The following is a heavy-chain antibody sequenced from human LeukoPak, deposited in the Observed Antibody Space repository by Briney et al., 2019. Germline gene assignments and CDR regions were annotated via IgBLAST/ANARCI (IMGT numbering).Heavy chain of an antibody. J-gene: IGHJ4*02. V-gene: IGHV3-7*01. CDR1: GFTFNSFF. D-gene: IGHD7-27*01. Sequence: GGSLRLSCAASGFTFNSFFLNWVRLTPGRVLEWLACISQDGSETFYMDSVRGRFTISRDKTKNSLYLQMDSLRAEDTAVYFCVRDLGHSRHYFEYWGQGALVTVSS. CDR3: VRDLGHSRHYFEY. CDR2: ISQDGSET.